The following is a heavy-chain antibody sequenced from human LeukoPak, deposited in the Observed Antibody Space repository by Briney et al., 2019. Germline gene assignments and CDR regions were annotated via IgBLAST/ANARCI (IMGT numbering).Heavy chain of an antibody. CDR1: GGSISSYY. D-gene: IGHD1-26*01. J-gene: IGHJ4*02. Sequence: SETLSLTCTVSGGSISSYYWSWIRQPPGKGLEWIGYIYYSGSTNYNPSLKSRVTISVDTSKNQFSLKLSSVTAADTAVYYCARQWEGGYYFDYWGQGTLVTVSS. CDR2: IYYSGST. V-gene: IGHV4-59*08. CDR3: ARQWEGGYYFDY.